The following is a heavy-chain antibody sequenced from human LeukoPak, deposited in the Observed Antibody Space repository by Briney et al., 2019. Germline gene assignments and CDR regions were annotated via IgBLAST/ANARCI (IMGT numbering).Heavy chain of an antibody. V-gene: IGHV3-48*01. Sequence: SGGSLRLSCAASGFTFSSYSMNWVRQAPGKGLEWVSYISSSSSTIYYADSVKGRFTISRDNAKNSLYLQMNSLRAEDTAVYYCAVEYYYGSGSYYNWGQGTLVTVSS. J-gene: IGHJ4*02. CDR3: AVEYYYGSGSYYN. CDR1: GFTFSSYS. CDR2: ISSSSSTI. D-gene: IGHD3-10*01.